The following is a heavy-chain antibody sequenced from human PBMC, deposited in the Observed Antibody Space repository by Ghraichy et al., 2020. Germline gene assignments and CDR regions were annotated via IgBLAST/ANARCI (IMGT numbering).Heavy chain of an antibody. V-gene: IGHV4-61*01. Sequence: SETLSLTCTVSGGSVRSGNHYWTWIRQPPGKGLEWIGYIYDSGSTNYDPSLKSRVTISVDTSKNQFSLKLTSVTAADTAMYYCARDRPGRGVLYRSYSFDYWGQGILVIVSS. CDR2: IYDSGST. J-gene: IGHJ4*02. CDR1: GGSVRSGNHY. D-gene: IGHD3-10*01. CDR3: ARDRPGRGVLYRSYSFDY.